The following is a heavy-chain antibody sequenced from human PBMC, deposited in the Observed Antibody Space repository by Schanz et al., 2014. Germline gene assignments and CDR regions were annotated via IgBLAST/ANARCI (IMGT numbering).Heavy chain of an antibody. CDR1: GFRFDDYA. CDR2: MSWNAGSL. J-gene: IGHJ1*01. CDR3: ARDTAQSCIGPSCFEYFQH. D-gene: IGHD2-2*01. Sequence: EVQLVESGGGLVQPGRSLRLSCVASGFRFDDYAMHWVRQAPGKGLEWVSGMSWNAGSLGYGDSVKGRFTISRDNAKNSRYLQMNSLRAEDTALYYCARDTAQSCIGPSCFEYFQHWGQGALVTVSS. V-gene: IGHV3-9*01.